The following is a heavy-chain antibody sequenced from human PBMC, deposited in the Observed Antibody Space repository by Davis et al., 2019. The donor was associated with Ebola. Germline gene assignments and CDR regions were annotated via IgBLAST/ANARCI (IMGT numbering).Heavy chain of an antibody. Sequence: ASVKVSCKASGYTFTSYDINWVRQATGQGLEWMGWMNPNSGNTGYAQKFQGRVTITRNTSISTAYMELSSLRSEDTAVYYCARGHSLWFREKRFDPWGQGTLVTVSS. J-gene: IGHJ5*02. D-gene: IGHD3-10*01. CDR2: MNPNSGNT. CDR3: ARGHSLWFREKRFDP. CDR1: GYTFTSYD. V-gene: IGHV1-8*03.